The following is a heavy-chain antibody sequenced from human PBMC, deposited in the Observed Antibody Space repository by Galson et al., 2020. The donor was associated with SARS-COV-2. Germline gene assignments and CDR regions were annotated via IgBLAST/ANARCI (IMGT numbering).Heavy chain of an antibody. Sequence: TGGSLRLSCAASGFTFSSSAMHWVRQAPGKGLEWVAVISYDGSNKYYADSVKGRFTISRDNSKNTLYLQMNSLRAEDTAVYYCGREDGYNYDSYYGLDVWGQGTTVTVSS. J-gene: IGHJ6*02. CDR1: GFTFSSSA. V-gene: IGHV3-30-3*01. CDR3: GREDGYNYDSYYGLDV. CDR2: ISYDGSNK. D-gene: IGHD5-12*01.